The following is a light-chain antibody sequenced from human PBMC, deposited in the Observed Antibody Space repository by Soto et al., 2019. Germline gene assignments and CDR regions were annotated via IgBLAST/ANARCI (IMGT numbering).Light chain of an antibody. CDR1: QTISTL. J-gene: IGKJ2*01. V-gene: IGKV1-5*01. CDR3: QQYSHLVT. CDR2: DAS. Sequence: IQMTQSPSTLSAPVGDRVTITCQASQTISTLLAWFQHKPGKAPNLLISDASNLESGVPSRFSGSGSGTEFTLTISSLQSDDSATDFCQQYSHLVTFGQGTKLEIK.